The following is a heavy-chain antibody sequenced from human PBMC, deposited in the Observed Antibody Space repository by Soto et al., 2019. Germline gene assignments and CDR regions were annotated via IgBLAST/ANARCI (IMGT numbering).Heavy chain of an antibody. Sequence: SETLSLTCTVSVGSISSYYWSWIRQPPGKGLEWIGYIYYSGSTNYNPSLKSRVTISVDTSKNQFSLKLSSVTAADTAVYYCAVQQLPNWFDPLGEGILVT. CDR1: VGSISSYY. CDR3: AVQQLPNWFDP. V-gene: IGHV4-59*01. D-gene: IGHD6-13*01. CDR2: IYYSGST. J-gene: IGHJ5*02.